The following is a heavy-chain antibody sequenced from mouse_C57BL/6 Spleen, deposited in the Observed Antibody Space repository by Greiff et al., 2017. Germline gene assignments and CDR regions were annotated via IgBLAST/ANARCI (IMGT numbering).Heavy chain of an antibody. CDR2: IHPNSGST. V-gene: IGHV1-64*01. Sequence: QVQLQQPGAELVKPGASVKLSCKASGYTFTSYWMHWVKQRPGQGLEWIGMIHPNSGSTNYNEKFKSKATLTVDKSSSTAYMQLSSLTSEASAVXYCERDYSDYGVYYFDYWGQGTTLTVSS. CDR3: ERDYSDYGVYYFDY. J-gene: IGHJ2*01. D-gene: IGHD2-13*01. CDR1: GYTFTSYW.